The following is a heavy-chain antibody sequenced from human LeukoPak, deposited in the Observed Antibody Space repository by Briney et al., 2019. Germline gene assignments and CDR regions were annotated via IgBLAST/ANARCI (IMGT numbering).Heavy chain of an antibody. CDR1: GFTVSSNY. J-gene: IGHJ6*04. CDR2: IYSGGST. CDR3: AGENYYGSGGYGMDV. V-gene: IGHV3-53*01. Sequence: PGGSLRLSCAASGFTVSSNYMSWVRQAPGKGLEWVSVIYSGGSTYYADSVKGRFTISRDNSKNTLYLQMNSLRAEDTAVYYCAGENYYGSGGYGMDVWGKGTTVTVSS. D-gene: IGHD3-10*01.